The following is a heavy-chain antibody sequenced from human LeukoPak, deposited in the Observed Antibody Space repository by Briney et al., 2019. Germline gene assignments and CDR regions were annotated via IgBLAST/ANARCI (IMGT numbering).Heavy chain of an antibody. CDR1: GYIFTGYY. Sequence: ASVPVSCKASGYIFTGYYMHWVRQPPGQGLEWVGWINPNSGGTNYAQKFQGRVTMTRDTSISTAYMDLSSLRSDDTAVYYCARGGYSGYDYDCWGQGNLVTVSS. J-gene: IGHJ4*02. D-gene: IGHD5-12*01. V-gene: IGHV1-2*02. CDR3: ARGGYSGYDYDC. CDR2: INPNSGGT.